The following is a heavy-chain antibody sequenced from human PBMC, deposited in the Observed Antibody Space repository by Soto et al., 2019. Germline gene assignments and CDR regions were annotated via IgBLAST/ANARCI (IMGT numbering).Heavy chain of an antibody. CDR3: ARDGYSYPFDY. CDR2: ISSSSSTI. CDR1: GFTFSSYS. J-gene: IGHJ4*02. V-gene: IGHV3-48*01. Sequence: GSLRLSCAASGFTFSSYSMNWVRQAPGKGLEWVSYISSSSSTIYYADSVKGRFTISRDNAKNSLYLQMNSLRAEDTAVYYCARDGYSYPFDYWGQGTLVTVPQ. D-gene: IGHD5-18*01.